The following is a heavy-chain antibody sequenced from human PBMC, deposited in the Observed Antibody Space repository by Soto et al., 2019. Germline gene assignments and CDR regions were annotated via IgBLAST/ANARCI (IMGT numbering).Heavy chain of an antibody. J-gene: IGHJ4*02. CDR2: ISYDGTNK. V-gene: IGHV3-30*15. Sequence: QVQLVESGGGVVQPGRSLRLSCAASGFTFRSYAMDWVRQAPGKGLEWVAVISYDGTNKYYADSVKGRFTISRDNSKNTLSRQMSSLRPEDTAVYYCARGDSNSWSDFWGQGTLVTVSS. CDR1: GFTFRSYA. D-gene: IGHD6-13*01. CDR3: ARGDSNSWSDF.